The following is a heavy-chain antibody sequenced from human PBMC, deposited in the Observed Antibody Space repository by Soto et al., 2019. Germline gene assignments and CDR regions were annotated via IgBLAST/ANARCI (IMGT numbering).Heavy chain of an antibody. V-gene: IGHV3-9*01. CDR2: LSWNGVTI. CDR1: GFTLDDYA. Sequence: EVHLVESGGGLVQPGRSLRLTCAASGFTLDDYAMHWVRQVPGTGLQWVSGLSWNGVTIGYAASVKGRFTISRDNAKKSLYLQMKGVRPDDTALYYCAASRAYDSSDYSGFHYGMAVWGLGTTVTVS. CDR3: AASRAYDSSDYSGFHYGMAV. D-gene: IGHD3-22*01. J-gene: IGHJ6*02.